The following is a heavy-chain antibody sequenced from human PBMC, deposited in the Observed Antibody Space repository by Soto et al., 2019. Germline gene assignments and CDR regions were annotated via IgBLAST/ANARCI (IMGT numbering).Heavy chain of an antibody. CDR1: GFSLTTSGVG. CDR2: IYWDDDK. CDR3: AHRVLRTVFGLVTTTAIYFDS. J-gene: IGHJ4*02. D-gene: IGHD3-3*01. Sequence: QITLNESGPTVVRPTETLTLTCRFSGFSLTTSGVGVGWIRQSPGQAPEWLALIYWDDDKRYSASMKSTLTITKNTSKNQVVLTVSDLDPTDTATYYCAHRVLRTVFGLVTTTAIYFDSGGQGTPVAVSS. V-gene: IGHV2-5*02.